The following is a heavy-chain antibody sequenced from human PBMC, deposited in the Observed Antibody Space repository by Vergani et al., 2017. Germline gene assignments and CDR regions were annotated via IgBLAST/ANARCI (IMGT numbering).Heavy chain of an antibody. J-gene: IGHJ4*02. CDR1: GYSFTSYW. V-gene: IGHV5-10-1*01. Sequence: EVQLVQSGAEVKKPGESLRISGKGSGYSFTSYWNSWVRQMPGKGLEWMGRIDPSDSSTNYSPSFQGHVTSAADKSISTAYLQWSSLKASDTAMYYCAITPHWGMAAAGMIDDYWGQGTLVTVSS. D-gene: IGHD6-13*01. CDR3: AITPHWGMAAAGMIDDY. CDR2: IDPSDSST.